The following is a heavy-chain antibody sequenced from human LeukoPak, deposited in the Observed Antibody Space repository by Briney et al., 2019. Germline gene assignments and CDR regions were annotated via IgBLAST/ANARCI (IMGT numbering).Heavy chain of an antibody. J-gene: IGHJ4*02. V-gene: IGHV3-21*01. D-gene: IGHD3-9*01. CDR2: ITASSTAI. CDR1: GFTFNTYT. CDR3: ARTYYDILTGYNPYFDY. Sequence: GGSLRLTCAASGFTFNTYTMNWVRQAPGKGLEWVSSITASSTAIYSADSVKGRFTISRDNAKNFLYLQMNSLRAEDTAVYYCARTYYDILTGYNPYFDYWGQGILVTVSS.